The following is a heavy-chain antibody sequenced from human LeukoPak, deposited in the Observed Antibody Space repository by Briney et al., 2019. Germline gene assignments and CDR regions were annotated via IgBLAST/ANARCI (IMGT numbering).Heavy chain of an antibody. Sequence: GASVKVSCKASGYTFTSYDINWVRQATGQGLEWMEWMNPNSGGTNYAQKFQGWVTMTRDTSISTAYMELSRLRSDDTAVYYCARETERGALDYWGQGTLVTVSS. J-gene: IGHJ4*02. CDR2: MNPNSGGT. CDR1: GYTFTSYD. CDR3: ARETERGALDY. D-gene: IGHD3-10*01. V-gene: IGHV1-2*04.